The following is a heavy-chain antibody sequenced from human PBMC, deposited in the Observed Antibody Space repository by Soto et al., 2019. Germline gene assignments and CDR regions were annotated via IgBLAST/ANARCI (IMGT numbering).Heavy chain of an antibody. Sequence: LDPRSLTYTVSHDAINSRNSHWGWTRQRPGQGLEYIGSVYYGGAIFYSGNIYYNPSLKSRVTISVDTSKNQFSLRLSPATAADTGVYYWVKYDPIKLKIYSPQGFDIWGQGIMVTVSS. D-gene: IGHD2-21*01. CDR2: VYYGGAIFYSGNI. CDR1: HDAINSRNSH. J-gene: IGHJ3*02. CDR3: VKYDPIKLKIYSPQGFDI. V-gene: IGHV4-39*01.